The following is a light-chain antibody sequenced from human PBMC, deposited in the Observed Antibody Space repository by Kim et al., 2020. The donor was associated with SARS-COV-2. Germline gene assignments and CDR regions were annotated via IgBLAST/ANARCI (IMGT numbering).Light chain of an antibody. Sequence: DIQMTQSPSSLSASVGDRVTITCRASQSISSYLNWYQQKPGKAPKLLIYAASSLQSGVPSRFSGSGSGTDFTLTISSLQPENFATYYCQQGYRTPHTFGGGTKVGIK. J-gene: IGKJ4*01. V-gene: IGKV1-39*01. CDR2: AAS. CDR3: QQGYRTPHT. CDR1: QSISSY.